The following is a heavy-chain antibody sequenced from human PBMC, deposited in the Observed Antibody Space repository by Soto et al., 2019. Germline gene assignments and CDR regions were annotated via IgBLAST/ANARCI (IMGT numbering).Heavy chain of an antibody. J-gene: IGHJ3*02. D-gene: IGHD3-22*01. Sequence: PGGSLRLSCAASGITFSGSAMHWVRQASGKGLEWVGRIRSKANSYATAYAASVKGRFTISRDDSKNTAYLQMNSLKTEDTAVYYCTRLTYYYDSSGYYSLAFDIWGQGTMVTVSS. CDR2: IRSKANSYAT. CDR1: GITFSGSA. V-gene: IGHV3-73*01. CDR3: TRLTYYYDSSGYYSLAFDI.